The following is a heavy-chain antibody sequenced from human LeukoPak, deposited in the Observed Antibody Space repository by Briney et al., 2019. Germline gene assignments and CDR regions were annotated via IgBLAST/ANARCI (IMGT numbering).Heavy chain of an antibody. V-gene: IGHV3-48*01. CDR3: ARDGPWSWDY. CDR2: ISSSSSTI. CDR1: GFTFSSYA. D-gene: IGHD2-21*01. J-gene: IGHJ4*02. Sequence: GGSLRLSCAASGFTFSSYAMSWVRQAPGKGLEWVSYISSSSSTIYYADSVKGRFTISRDNAKNSLYLQMNSLRAEDTAVYYCARDGPWSWDYWGQGTLVTVSS.